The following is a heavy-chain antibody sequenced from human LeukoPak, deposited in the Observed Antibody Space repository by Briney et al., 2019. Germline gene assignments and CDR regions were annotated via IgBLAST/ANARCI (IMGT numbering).Heavy chain of an antibody. Sequence: PGGSLRLSCAASGFTFSSYAMSWVRQAPGKGLEWVSGITNSGDSTYYAASMKGRFTISRDNSKDTLYLQMNSLRAEDTAVYYCARLGEWLIYDAFHFWGQGTMVTVSS. CDR3: ARLGEWLIYDAFHF. D-gene: IGHD6-19*01. CDR2: ITNSGDST. J-gene: IGHJ3*01. V-gene: IGHV3-23*01. CDR1: GFTFSSYA.